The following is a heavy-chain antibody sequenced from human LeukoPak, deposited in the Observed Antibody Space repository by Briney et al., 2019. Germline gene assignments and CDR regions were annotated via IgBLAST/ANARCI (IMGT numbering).Heavy chain of an antibody. CDR1: GFTFSSYG. CDR3: AKEWDLPPPVPGYFDY. Sequence: GGSLRLSCAASGFTFSSYGMHWVRQAPGKGLEWVAFIRYDGSNKYYADSVKGRFTISRDNSKNTLYLQMNSLRAEDTAVYYCAKEWDLPPPVPGYFDYCGQGTLVTDYS. V-gene: IGHV3-30*02. J-gene: IGHJ4*02. D-gene: IGHD1-26*01. CDR2: IRYDGSNK.